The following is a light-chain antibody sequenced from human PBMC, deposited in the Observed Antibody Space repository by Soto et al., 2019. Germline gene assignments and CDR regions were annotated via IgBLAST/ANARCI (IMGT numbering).Light chain of an antibody. V-gene: IGLV1-44*01. CDR2: SNN. J-gene: IGLJ1*01. Sequence: QSALTQPPSSSGTPGQRVTISCSGSISNIGSNTVNWYQQLPVTAPKLLIYSNNQRPSGVPDRFSGSKSGTSASLAISGLQSEDEVDYYCAAWDDSLNGYVFGTGTKVTVL. CDR1: ISNIGSNT. CDR3: AAWDDSLNGYV.